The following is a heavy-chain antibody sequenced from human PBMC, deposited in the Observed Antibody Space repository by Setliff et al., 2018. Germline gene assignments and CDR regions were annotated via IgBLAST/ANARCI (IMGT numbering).Heavy chain of an antibody. CDR2: IYIGGSA. CDR1: GGAISSYY. D-gene: IGHD3-22*01. V-gene: IGHV4-4*07. CDR3: ARESRYYYDNLGTLDY. J-gene: IGHJ4*02. Sequence: SETLSLTCTVSGGAISSYYWSWIRQPAGKGLEWIGHIYIGGSANYNPSLKSRVTMSIDTSKNQFSLKLSSVTAADTAVYYCARESRYYYDNLGTLDYWGQGTLVTVSS.